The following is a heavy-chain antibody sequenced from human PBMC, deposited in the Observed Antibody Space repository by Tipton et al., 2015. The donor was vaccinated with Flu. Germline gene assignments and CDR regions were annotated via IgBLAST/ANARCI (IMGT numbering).Heavy chain of an antibody. CDR2: IYSSGST. D-gene: IGHD1-26*01. V-gene: IGHV4-59*08. Sequence: TLSLTCTVSGGSINNYYWSWIRQPPGQGLEWIGYIYSSGSTNYNPSLKSRVTISVDTSKNQFSLRLTSVTATDTAFYYCARHGSGSSTTRWFDPWGQGTLVPVSS. CDR1: GGSINNYY. CDR3: ARHGSGSSTTRWFDP. J-gene: IGHJ5*02.